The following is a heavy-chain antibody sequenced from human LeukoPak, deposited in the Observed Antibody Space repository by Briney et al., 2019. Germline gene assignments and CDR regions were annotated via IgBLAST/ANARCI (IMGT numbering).Heavy chain of an antibody. V-gene: IGHV4-59*08. CDR1: GGSISSYY. Sequence: SETLSLTCTVSGGSISSYYWSWIRQPPGKGLEWIGYIYYSGSTNYNPSLKSRVTISVDTSKNQFSLKLSSVTAADTAVYYCARGIAAAGPFDYWGQGTLVTVSS. J-gene: IGHJ4*02. CDR2: IYYSGST. CDR3: ARGIAAAGPFDY. D-gene: IGHD6-13*01.